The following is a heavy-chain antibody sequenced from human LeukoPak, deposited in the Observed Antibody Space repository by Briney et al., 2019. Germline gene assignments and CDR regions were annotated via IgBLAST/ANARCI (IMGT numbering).Heavy chain of an antibody. J-gene: IGHJ4*02. V-gene: IGHV3-74*03. CDR1: GFTFSSYW. Sequence: GGSLRLSCVASGFTFSSYWMHWVRQAPGKGLVWVSRINSDGSSTKCADSVKGRFTISRDNAKNTLYLQMDSLRAEDTAVYYCAALDHGHDYWGQGTLVTVSS. CDR2: INSDGSST. CDR3: AALDHGHDY.